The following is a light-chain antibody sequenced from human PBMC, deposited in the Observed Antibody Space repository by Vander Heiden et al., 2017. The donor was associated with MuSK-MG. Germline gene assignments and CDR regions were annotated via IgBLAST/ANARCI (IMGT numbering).Light chain of an antibody. CDR2: AAS. J-gene: IGKJ1*01. V-gene: IGKV1-39*01. Sequence: IKMTQSPSSLSASVGDRVTITSRASHSICSYLNWYKQKPGKDPKIQIYAASSLQNGVQSRFIGSGSGKDFTLTIRSLEPEDFATYYCQQSYSTPLTFGRGTKVEIK. CDR1: HSICSY. CDR3: QQSYSTPLT.